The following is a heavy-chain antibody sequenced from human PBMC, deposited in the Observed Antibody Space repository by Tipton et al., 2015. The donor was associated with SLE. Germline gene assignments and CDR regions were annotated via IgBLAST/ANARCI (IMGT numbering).Heavy chain of an antibody. J-gene: IGHJ4*02. CDR1: GGSISNYY. D-gene: IGHD2-2*02. CDR3: ARTSTAISPFDY. V-gene: IGHV4-59*01. CDR2: IYYSGNT. Sequence: LRLSCTVSGGSISNYYWSWIRQPPGKGLEWIGYIYYSGNTNYNPSLKSRVTISVDTSKSQFSLQLTSVTAADTAVYYCARTSTAISPFDYWGQGTLVTVSS.